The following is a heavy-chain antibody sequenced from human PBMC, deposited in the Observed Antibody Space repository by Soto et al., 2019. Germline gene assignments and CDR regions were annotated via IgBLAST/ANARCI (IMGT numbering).Heavy chain of an antibody. CDR1: GGSISSSSYY. J-gene: IGHJ5*02. D-gene: IGHD3-3*01. CDR2: IYYSGST. CDR3: ARRLRFLEWLLSNWFDP. Sequence: SETLSLTCTVSGGSISSSSYYWGWIRQPPGKGLEWIGSIYYSGSTYYNPSLKSRVTISVDTSKNQFSLKLSSVTAADTAVYYCARRLRFLEWLLSNWFDPWGQGTRVTVAS. V-gene: IGHV4-39*01.